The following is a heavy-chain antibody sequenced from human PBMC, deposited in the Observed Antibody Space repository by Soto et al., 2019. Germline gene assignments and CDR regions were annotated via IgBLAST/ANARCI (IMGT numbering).Heavy chain of an antibody. CDR3: VRGYVFWGGMDV. CDR1: GYTLTSYA. Sequence: QVQLVQSGAEEKKPGASVKVSCKASGYTLTSYAMHWVLQAPGQRLEWMGWINDGNGNTKYSQTLQGIVTITRDTSSSTAYMELSSLRSKDTAVYYCVRGYVFWGGMDVWGHRTTVTVSS. D-gene: IGHD3-3*01. CDR2: INDGNGNT. J-gene: IGHJ6*02. V-gene: IGHV1-3*05.